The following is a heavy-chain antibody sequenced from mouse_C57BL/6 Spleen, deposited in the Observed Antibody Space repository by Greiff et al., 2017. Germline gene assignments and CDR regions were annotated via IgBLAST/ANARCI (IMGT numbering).Heavy chain of an antibody. J-gene: IGHJ4*01. CDR3: ARSYYGYAMDY. CDR1: GYTFTSYW. D-gene: IGHD2-10*01. Sequence: QVQLQQPGAELVMPGASVKLSCKASGYTFTSYWMHWVKQRPGQGLEWIGEIDPPDSYTNYNQKFKGKSTLTVDKSSSTAYMQLSSLTSEDSAVYYCARSYYGYAMDYWGQGTSVTVSS. V-gene: IGHV1-69*01. CDR2: IDPPDSYT.